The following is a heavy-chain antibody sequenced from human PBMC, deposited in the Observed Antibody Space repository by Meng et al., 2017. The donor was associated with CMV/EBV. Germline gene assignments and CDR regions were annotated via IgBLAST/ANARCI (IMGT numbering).Heavy chain of an antibody. D-gene: IGHD4-17*01. J-gene: IGHJ5*02. V-gene: IGHV1-2*02. CDR2: INPNSGDT. CDR3: TRDAHLTTVTPNWFDP. CDR1: GTTFTDHD. Sequence: QVQLWRSAAELRKPGASAKCSCNASGTTFTDHDMRLLRQAPGQGLEWIGFINPNSGDTNYAQKFQGRVTMTRDTSISTAYMELSRLRSDDTAVYYCTRDAHLTTVTPNWFDPWGQGTLVTVSS.